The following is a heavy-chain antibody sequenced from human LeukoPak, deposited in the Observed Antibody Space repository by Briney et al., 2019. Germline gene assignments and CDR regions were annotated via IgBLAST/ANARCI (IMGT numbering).Heavy chain of an antibody. J-gene: IGHJ4*02. Sequence: ASVKVSCKASGYTFTSYGISWVRQAPGQGLEWVGWISAYNGNTNYAQKLQGRVTMTTDTSTSTAYMELRSLRSDDTAVYYCARDRKGYSYGEFDYWGQGTLVTVSS. D-gene: IGHD5-18*01. CDR3: ARDRKGYSYGEFDY. V-gene: IGHV1-18*04. CDR1: GYTFTSYG. CDR2: ISAYNGNT.